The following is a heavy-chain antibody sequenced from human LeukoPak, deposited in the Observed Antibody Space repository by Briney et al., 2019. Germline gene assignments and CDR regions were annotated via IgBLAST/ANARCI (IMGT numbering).Heavy chain of an antibody. V-gene: IGHV3-30*18. J-gene: IGHJ4*02. Sequence: PGRSLRLSCAASGFTFSSFAMHWVRQAPGKGLEWVAIMSSDGSNKYYADSVKGRFTISRDNSKNTLYLQMNSLRAEDTAVYYCAKSPWSSSSWYDYWGQGTLVTVSS. D-gene: IGHD6-13*01. CDR3: AKSPWSSSSWYDY. CDR2: MSSDGSNK. CDR1: GFTFSSFA.